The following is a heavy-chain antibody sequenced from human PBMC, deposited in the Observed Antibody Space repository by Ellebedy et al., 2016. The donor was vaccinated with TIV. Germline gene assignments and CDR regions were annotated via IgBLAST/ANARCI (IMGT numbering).Heavy chain of an antibody. J-gene: IGHJ4*02. CDR1: GGTFSSYA. V-gene: IGHV1-18*01. CDR3: ARVGVAGAVAY. D-gene: IGHD6-19*01. Sequence: ASVKVSXXASGGTFSSYAISWVRQAPGQGLEWMGWISAYNGNTNYAQKLQGRVTMTTDTSTSTAYMELRSLISDDTAVYYCARVGVAGAVAYWGQGTLVTVSS. CDR2: ISAYNGNT.